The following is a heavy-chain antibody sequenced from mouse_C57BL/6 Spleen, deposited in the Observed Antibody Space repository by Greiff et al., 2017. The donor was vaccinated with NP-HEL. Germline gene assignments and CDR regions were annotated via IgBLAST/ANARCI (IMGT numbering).Heavy chain of an antibody. CDR2: INPSTGGT. J-gene: IGHJ1*03. CDR1: GYSFTGYY. D-gene: IGHD1-1*01. Sequence: VHVKQSGPELVKPGASVKISCKASGYSFTGYYMNWVKQSPEKSLEWIGEINPSTGGTTYNQKFKAKATLTVDKSSSTAYMQLKSLTSEDSAVYYCARLYGSSYWYFDVWGTGTTVTVSS. CDR3: ARLYGSSYWYFDV. V-gene: IGHV1-42*01.